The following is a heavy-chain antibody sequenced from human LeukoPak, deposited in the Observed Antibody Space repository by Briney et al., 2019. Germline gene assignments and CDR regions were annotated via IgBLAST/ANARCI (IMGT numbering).Heavy chain of an antibody. CDR2: INHSGST. J-gene: IGHJ4*02. CDR3: ARAAPHYYDSSGYYY. CDR1: GGSFSGYY. D-gene: IGHD3-22*01. V-gene: IGHV4-34*01. Sequence: SETLSLTCAVYGGSFSGYYWSWIRQPPGKGLEWIGEINHSGSTYYNPSLKSRVTISVDTSKNQFSLKLSSVTAADTAVYYCARAAPHYYDSSGYYYWGQGTLVTVSS.